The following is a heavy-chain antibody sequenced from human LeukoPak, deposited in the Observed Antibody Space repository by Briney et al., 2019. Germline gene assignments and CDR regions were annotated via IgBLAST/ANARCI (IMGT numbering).Heavy chain of an antibody. CDR2: ISYSGST. V-gene: IGHV4-59*01. Sequence: AETLSLPCTVSGGSISSYHWSWIRQPPGKRLEWIGFISYSGSTNSNPSLKSRVAISIDTSENQFSLKLSSVTAADTAVYYCVRGNYDSRGYSNAFAIWGQGSMVTVSS. J-gene: IGHJ3*02. CDR1: GGSISSYH. CDR3: VRGNYDSRGYSNAFAI. D-gene: IGHD3-22*01.